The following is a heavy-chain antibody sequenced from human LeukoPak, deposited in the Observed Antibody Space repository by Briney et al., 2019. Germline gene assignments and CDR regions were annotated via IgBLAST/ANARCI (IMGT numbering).Heavy chain of an antibody. V-gene: IGHV3-30*04. Sequence: GGSLRLSCAASGFTFSSYAMHWVRQAQGKGLEWEAVISYDGSNKYYADSVKGRFTISRDNSKSTLYLQMNSLRAEDTAVYYCARDGLHSSSWSRAFDIWGQGTMVTVSS. D-gene: IGHD6-13*01. CDR1: GFTFSSYA. CDR3: ARDGLHSSSWSRAFDI. J-gene: IGHJ3*02. CDR2: ISYDGSNK.